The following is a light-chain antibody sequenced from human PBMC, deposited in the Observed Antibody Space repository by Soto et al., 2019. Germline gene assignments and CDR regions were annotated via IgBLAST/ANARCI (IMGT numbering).Light chain of an antibody. Sequence: EIVLTQSQATLSSSPGERATLSCRASQTVGVRLAWYQHKPGQAPRLIIYEASNRAAGIPARFGGSGSGTHFTLTITSLEPEDFAFYYCHQRQRWPRTFGQGTKVEIE. V-gene: IGKV3-11*01. CDR1: QTVGVR. CDR3: HQRQRWPRT. CDR2: EAS. J-gene: IGKJ1*01.